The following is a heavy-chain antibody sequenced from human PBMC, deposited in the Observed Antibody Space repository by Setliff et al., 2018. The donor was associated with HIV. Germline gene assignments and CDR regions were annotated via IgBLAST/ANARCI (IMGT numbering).Heavy chain of an antibody. CDR2: INWNGGST. D-gene: IGHD3-9*01. CDR3: VRDGLGEGETKLDY. J-gene: IGHJ4*02. CDR1: GFTFEDYG. Sequence: RPGGSLRLSCAASGFTFEDYGMSWVRQAPGKGLEWVSGINWNGGSTAYADSVRGRFTISRDNAKNSLSLQMDSLRAEDTAVYYCVRDGLGEGETKLDYWGQGTLVTVSS. V-gene: IGHV3-20*04.